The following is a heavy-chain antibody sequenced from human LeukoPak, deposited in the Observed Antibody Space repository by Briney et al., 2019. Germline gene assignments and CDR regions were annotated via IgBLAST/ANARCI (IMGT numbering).Heavy chain of an antibody. CDR3: ARRIAVAGRYYFDY. J-gene: IGHJ4*02. CDR1: GYSFTNYW. D-gene: IGHD6-19*01. V-gene: IGHV5-51*01. Sequence: GESLQISCKGSGYSFTNYWIGWVRQMPGKGLEWMGLIYPGDSVTRYSPSFQGQVTISADKSISTAYLQWSSLKASDTAMYYCARRIAVAGRYYFDYWGQGTLVTVSS. CDR2: IYPGDSVT.